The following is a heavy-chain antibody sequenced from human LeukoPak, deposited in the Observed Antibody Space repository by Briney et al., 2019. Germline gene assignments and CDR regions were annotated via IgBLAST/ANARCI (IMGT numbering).Heavy chain of an antibody. J-gene: IGHJ4*02. Sequence: GGSLRFSCAASGFTFSSYAMSWVRQAPGKGLEWVSAISGSGGSTYYADSVKGRFTISRDNSKNTLYLQMNSLRAEDTAVYYCAKDATTYYDFWSGSFDYWGQGTLVTVSS. CDR2: ISGSGGST. CDR3: AKDATTYYDFWSGSFDY. V-gene: IGHV3-23*01. CDR1: GFTFSSYA. D-gene: IGHD3-3*01.